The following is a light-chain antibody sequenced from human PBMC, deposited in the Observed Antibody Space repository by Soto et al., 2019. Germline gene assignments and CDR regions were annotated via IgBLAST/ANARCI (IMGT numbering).Light chain of an antibody. J-gene: IGKJ2*01. CDR3: QQYSTFPLT. CDR1: QTISTW. Sequence: DIAMTQSPSTLSASIGDRLTITCRASQTISTWLAWYQQKPGKAPNLLIYKASTLQSGVPSRFSGSGSGTEFTLTITNLQLEDFAIFYCQQYSTFPLTFGQGTQVEIK. CDR2: KAS. V-gene: IGKV1-5*03.